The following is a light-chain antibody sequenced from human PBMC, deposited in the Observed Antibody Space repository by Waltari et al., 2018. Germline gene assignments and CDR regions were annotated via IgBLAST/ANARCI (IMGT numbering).Light chain of an antibody. Sequence: DIQMTQSPSTLSASGGGSVTITCRASETVLTWLAWYQQKPGKAPKLLIYKASSLESGVPSRFSGSASGTEFTLTISSLQPDDSATYYCLQYHSYSKFGQGTKLEIK. J-gene: IGKJ2*01. V-gene: IGKV1-5*03. CDR2: KAS. CDR3: LQYHSYSK. CDR1: ETVLTW.